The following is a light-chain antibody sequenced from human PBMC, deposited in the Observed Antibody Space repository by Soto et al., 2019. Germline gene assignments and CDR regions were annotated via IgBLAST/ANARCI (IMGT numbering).Light chain of an antibody. J-gene: IGLJ1*01. CDR3: ATWDDSLRGYV. Sequence: QSVLTQPPSASGTPGQRVTISWSGSSSNIGSNYVYWYQQLPGAAPKLLIYSNGQRPSGVPDRFSGSKSGTSASLAISGLRSEDEADYYCATWDDSLRGYVFGAGTKLTVL. V-gene: IGLV1-47*02. CDR2: SNG. CDR1: SSNIGSNY.